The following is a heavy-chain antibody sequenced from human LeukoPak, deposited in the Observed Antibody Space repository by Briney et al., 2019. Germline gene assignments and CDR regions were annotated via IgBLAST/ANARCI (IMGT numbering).Heavy chain of an antibody. CDR3: AGAVKISGYDYPYDYGDYFSTTAGFDY. CDR2: IYYSGST. V-gene: IGHV4-59*08. J-gene: IGHJ4*02. D-gene: IGHD4-17*01. Sequence: SETLSLTCTVSGGSISSYYWSWIRQPPGKGLEWIGYIYYSGSTNYNPSLKSRVTISVDTSKNQFSLKLSSVTAADTAVYYCAGAVKISGYDYPYDYGDYFSTTAGFDYWGQGTLVTVSS. CDR1: GGSISSYY.